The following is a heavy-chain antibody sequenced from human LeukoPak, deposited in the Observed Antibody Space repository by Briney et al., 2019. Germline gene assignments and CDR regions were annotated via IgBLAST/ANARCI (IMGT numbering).Heavy chain of an antibody. Sequence: GGSLRLSCAASGFTFSSPAMTWVRQAPGTGLEWVSSSSGRGDHTYYADSVKGRFTISRDNSKSTLYLHMSSLRAGDTAVYYCAKREGQNHGPINSWGQGTLVTVSS. CDR3: AKREGQNHGPINS. J-gene: IGHJ4*02. CDR2: SSGRGDHT. V-gene: IGHV3-23*01. CDR1: GFTFSSPA. D-gene: IGHD1-14*01.